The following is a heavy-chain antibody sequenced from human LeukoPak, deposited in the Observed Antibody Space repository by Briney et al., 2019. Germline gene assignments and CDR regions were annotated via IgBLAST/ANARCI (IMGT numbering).Heavy chain of an antibody. D-gene: IGHD6-6*01. CDR3: ARGGRRGYSSSSYYFDY. Sequence: PSETLSLTCTVSGGSISSGSYYWSWIRQPAGKGLEWIGRIYTSGSTNYNPSLKSRVTISVDTSKNQFSLKLSSVTAADTAVYYCARGGRRGYSSSSYYFDYWGQGTLVTVSS. V-gene: IGHV4-61*02. CDR2: IYTSGST. J-gene: IGHJ4*02. CDR1: GGSISSGSYY.